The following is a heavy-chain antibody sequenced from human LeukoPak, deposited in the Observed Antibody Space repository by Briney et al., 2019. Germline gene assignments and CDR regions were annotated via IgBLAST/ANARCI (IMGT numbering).Heavy chain of an antibody. CDR2: IYPGDSDT. D-gene: IGHD6-13*01. CDR3: GNLIAARGS. V-gene: IGHV5-51*01. Sequence: GESLKISCKGSGFTFTDYWIGWVRQMPGKGLEWMGIIYPGDSDTRYSPSLLGQVTISVDKSINTAYLQWSSLKASDTAMYYCGNLIAARGSWGQGTLVTVSS. J-gene: IGHJ5*02. CDR1: GFTFTDYW.